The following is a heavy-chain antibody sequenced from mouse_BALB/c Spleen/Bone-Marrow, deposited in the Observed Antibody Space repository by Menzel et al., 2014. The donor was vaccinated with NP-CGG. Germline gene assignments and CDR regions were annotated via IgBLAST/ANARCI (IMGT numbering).Heavy chain of an antibody. CDR1: GYSFTNYN. J-gene: IGHJ3*01. V-gene: IGHV1S135*01. D-gene: IGHD4-1*01. Sequence: EVKLMESGPELVKPGASVKVSCKASGYSFTNYNMYWVKQSHGKSLEWIGYIAPYNGDTSYNQKFKDKATLTVDKSSSTAFMHLNSLTSEDSAVYYCARRLTGTWFAYWGQGTLVTVSA. CDR2: IAPYNGDT. CDR3: ARRLTGTWFAY.